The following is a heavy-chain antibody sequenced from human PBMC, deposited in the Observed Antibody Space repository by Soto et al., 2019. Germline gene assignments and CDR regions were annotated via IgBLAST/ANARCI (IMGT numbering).Heavy chain of an antibody. D-gene: IGHD5-12*01. CDR2: INHSGST. J-gene: IGHJ4*02. CDR1: GGSFSGNY. Sequence: QVQLQQWGAGLLKPSQTLSLTCGVYGGSFSGNYWSWIRQSPGKGLEWIGEINHSGSTNYSPSLKSRVTISADTSKNQCSLKLSSVIAADTAVYYCARGSGYNPFDYWGQGTLVTVSS. CDR3: ARGSGYNPFDY. V-gene: IGHV4-34*01.